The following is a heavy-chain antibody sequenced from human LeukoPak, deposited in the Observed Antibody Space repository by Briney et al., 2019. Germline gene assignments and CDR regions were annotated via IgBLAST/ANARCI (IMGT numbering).Heavy chain of an antibody. Sequence: SETLSLTCTVSSVSISNEFWSWNRQAPGKGLEWIGSIYASGNTNYNPSLKSRVTISVDTSKNQLSLKLTSVTTADTAVYYCGRRYGDSYWGPGILVTVSS. V-gene: IGHV4-59*01. CDR2: IYASGNT. CDR3: GRRYGDSY. D-gene: IGHD4-17*01. CDR1: SVSISNEF. J-gene: IGHJ4*02.